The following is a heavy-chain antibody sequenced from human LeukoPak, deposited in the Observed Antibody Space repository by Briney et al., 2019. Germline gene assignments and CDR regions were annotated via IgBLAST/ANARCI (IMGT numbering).Heavy chain of an antibody. J-gene: IGHJ4*02. CDR1: GFTFTSYS. CDR2: ISGGGGST. D-gene: IGHD4-11*01. V-gene: IGHV3-23*01. CDR3: AKGALTTHYFDY. Sequence: PGGSLRLSCAASGFTFTSYSMNWVRQAPGKGLEWVSTISGGGGSTYYADSVKGRFTISRDNSKNTLYLQMNSLRAEDTAVYYCAKGALTTHYFDYWGQGTLVTVSS.